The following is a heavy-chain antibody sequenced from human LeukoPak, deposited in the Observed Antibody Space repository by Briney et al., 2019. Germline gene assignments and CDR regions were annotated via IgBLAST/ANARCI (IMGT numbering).Heavy chain of an antibody. D-gene: IGHD3-10*01. CDR3: ARVGYYSSGPFSYFDY. Sequence: GGSLRLSCAAYVFTFSRYDMHWVRQAPGKGLEWVAVISYDGNNEYYAESVKGRFTISRDSSKNTLYLEMNSLRDEDTAVYYCARVGYYSSGPFSYFDYWGQGTLVTVSS. CDR1: VFTFSRYD. CDR2: ISYDGNNE. V-gene: IGHV3-30-3*01. J-gene: IGHJ4*02.